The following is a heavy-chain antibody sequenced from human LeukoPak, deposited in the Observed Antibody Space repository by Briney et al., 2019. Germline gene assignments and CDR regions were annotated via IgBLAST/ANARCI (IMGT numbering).Heavy chain of an antibody. D-gene: IGHD3-22*01. Sequence: SETLSLTCTVSGGSISSGGYYWSWIRQPPGKGLEWIGYIYHSGSTYYNPSLKSRVTISVDRSKNQFSLKLSSVTAADTAVYYCARVAPDSSGYYYFDYWGQGTLVTVSS. J-gene: IGHJ4*02. CDR3: ARVAPDSSGYYYFDY. CDR2: IYHSGST. V-gene: IGHV4-30-2*01. CDR1: GGSISSGGYY.